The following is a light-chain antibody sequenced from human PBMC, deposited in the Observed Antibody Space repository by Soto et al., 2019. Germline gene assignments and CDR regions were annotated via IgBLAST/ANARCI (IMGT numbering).Light chain of an antibody. Sequence: DTQMTQPPSSLSASVGDRVTITCRASQSISTYLNWDQQKPGKAPKLLIYAASSLESGVPSRFTGSGSGTDFTLTISSLQPEDFATYFCHQTYITPWMFGQGTKVDIK. J-gene: IGKJ1*01. CDR2: AAS. V-gene: IGKV1-39*01. CDR3: HQTYITPWM. CDR1: QSISTY.